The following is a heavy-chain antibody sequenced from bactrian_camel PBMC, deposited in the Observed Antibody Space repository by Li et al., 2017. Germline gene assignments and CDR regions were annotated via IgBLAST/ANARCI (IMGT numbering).Heavy chain of an antibody. Sequence: QLVESGGGSVQAGGSLRLSCAGSAYTYFGCMAWFRQSTGGEREAVADLDHYGFSHFAKSVKGRFTISRDNAKNTLYLQMNSLKPEDTAMYNCAGGRERLYSCSTEYNYWGQGTQVT. D-gene: IGHD6*01. J-gene: IGHJ4*01. CDR3: AGGRERLYSCSTEYNY. CDR2: LDHYGFS. V-gene: IGHV3S55*01. CDR1: AYTYFGC.